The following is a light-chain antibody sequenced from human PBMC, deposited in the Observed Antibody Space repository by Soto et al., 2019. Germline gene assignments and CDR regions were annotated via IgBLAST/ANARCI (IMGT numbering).Light chain of an antibody. CDR2: DVT. J-gene: IGLJ3*02. Sequence: QSALTQPASVSGSPGQSITISCTGTRSDVGTYNYVSWYQQHSGKAPKLLIYDVTHRPSGVSNRFSGSKSGNTASLTISGLQVEDEADYYCTSYTGSITWVFGGGTQLTVL. CDR3: TSYTGSITWV. V-gene: IGLV2-14*01. CDR1: RSDVGTYNY.